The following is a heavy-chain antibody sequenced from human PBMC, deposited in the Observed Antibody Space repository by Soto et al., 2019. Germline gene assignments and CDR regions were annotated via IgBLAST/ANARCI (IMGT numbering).Heavy chain of an antibody. CDR2: ISYDGSNK. J-gene: IGHJ6*02. CDR3: AKFGVDCSGGSCFHYDYGMDV. D-gene: IGHD2-15*01. V-gene: IGHV3-30*18. Sequence: WGTLRLSCAASGFTFSSYCMHWVRQAPGKGLEWVAVISYDGSNKYYADSVKGRFAISRDNSKNTLYLQMNSLRAEDTAVYYCAKFGVDCSGGSCFHYDYGMDVWGQGTTVTASS. CDR1: GFTFSSYC.